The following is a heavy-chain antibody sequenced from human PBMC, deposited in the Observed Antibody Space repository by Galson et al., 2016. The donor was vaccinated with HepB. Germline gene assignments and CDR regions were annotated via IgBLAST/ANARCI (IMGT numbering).Heavy chain of an antibody. D-gene: IGHD6-19*01. J-gene: IGHJ4*02. CDR1: GYNFITYW. Sequence: SGAEVTKPGESLRISCMGSGYNFITYWISWVRQMPGKGLEWMGSIDPSDSYTNYSPSFQGHVTISTDRSISTAYLQWSSLKASDTAIYYCAIRLYSSGSFDYWGQGTLVTVSS. V-gene: IGHV5-10-1*01. CDR3: AIRLYSSGSFDY. CDR2: IDPSDSYT.